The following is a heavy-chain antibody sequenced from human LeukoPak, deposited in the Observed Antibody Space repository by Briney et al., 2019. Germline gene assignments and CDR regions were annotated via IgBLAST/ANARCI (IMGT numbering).Heavy chain of an antibody. Sequence: SETLSLTCTVSGGSISSYYWSWIRQPPGKGLEWIGYIYYSGSTNYNPSLKSRVTISVDTSKNQFSLKLSSVTAADTAVYYCARGGRYDFWSGYQRHYYYGMDVWGQGTTVTVSS. D-gene: IGHD3-3*01. V-gene: IGHV4-59*12. J-gene: IGHJ6*02. CDR1: GGSISSYY. CDR3: ARGGRYDFWSGYQRHYYYGMDV. CDR2: IYYSGST.